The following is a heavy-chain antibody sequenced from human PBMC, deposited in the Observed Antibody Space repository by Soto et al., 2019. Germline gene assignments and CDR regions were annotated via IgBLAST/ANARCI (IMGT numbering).Heavy chain of an antibody. D-gene: IGHD1-26*01. CDR3: ATFYSGT. V-gene: IGHV1-69*02. CDR1: GDTFNSQT. J-gene: IGHJ4*02. Sequence: QVQLVQSGAEVKKPGSPVRVSCKASGDTFNSQTFSWVRQAPGQGLEWMGRIIPLLDMANYAQKFQGRLTLSADTSTTTAHMELSSLRSEDTAIYYCATFYSGTWGQGTLVTVSA. CDR2: IIPLLDMA.